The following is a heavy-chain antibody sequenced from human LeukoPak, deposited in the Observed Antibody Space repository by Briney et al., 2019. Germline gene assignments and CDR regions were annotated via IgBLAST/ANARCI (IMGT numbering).Heavy chain of an antibody. CDR1: GYTLTELS. V-gene: IGHV1-24*01. J-gene: IGHJ6*02. CDR2: FDPEDGKT. Sequence: ASVKVSCKVSGYTLTELSMFWVRQAPGKGLEWMGSFDPEDGKTIYAQRVQGRVTMTEDTSTDTAYMELSSLRSEDTAVYCATGYLVTAGLMDVWGQGTTVTVSS. D-gene: IGHD6-13*01. CDR3: ATGYLVTAGLMDV.